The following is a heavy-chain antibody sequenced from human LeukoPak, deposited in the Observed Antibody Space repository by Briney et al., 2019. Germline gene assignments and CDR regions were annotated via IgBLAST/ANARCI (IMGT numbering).Heavy chain of an antibody. CDR3: ARTYSSEGMDV. Sequence: ASVKVSCKASGYTFTSYYMHWVRQAPGQGLEWMGIINPSGGSTSYAQKFQGRVTMTRGTSTSTVYMELSSLRSEDTAVYYCARTYSSEGMDVWGQGTTVTVSS. CDR1: GYTFTSYY. D-gene: IGHD6-25*01. J-gene: IGHJ6*02. V-gene: IGHV1-46*01. CDR2: INPSGGST.